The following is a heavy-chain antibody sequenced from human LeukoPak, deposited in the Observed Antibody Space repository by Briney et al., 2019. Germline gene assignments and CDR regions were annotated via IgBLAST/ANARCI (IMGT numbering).Heavy chain of an antibody. CDR3: ARGGNMPDY. CDR2: IKQDGSEE. CDR1: GFTFSTYW. Sequence: PGGSLRLSCAASGFTFSTYWMRWVRQAPGKGLEWVAIIKQDGSEEYYVDSVKGRFTISRDNAKNSLYLQMNSLRAEDTAVYYCARGGNMPDYWGQGALVTVSS. V-gene: IGHV3-7*01. D-gene: IGHD1/OR15-1a*01. J-gene: IGHJ4*02.